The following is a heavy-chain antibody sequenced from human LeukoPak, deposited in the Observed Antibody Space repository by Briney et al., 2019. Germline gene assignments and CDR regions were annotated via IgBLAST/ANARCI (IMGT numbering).Heavy chain of an antibody. Sequence: SVKVSCKASGGTFSSYAISWVRQAPGQGLEWMGGIIPIFGTANYAQKFQGRVTITADESTSTAYMELSSLRSEDTAVYHCARNARYSSSWYPLWGQGTLVTVSS. CDR2: IIPIFGTA. J-gene: IGHJ4*02. CDR1: GGTFSSYA. V-gene: IGHV1-69*13. CDR3: ARNARYSSSWYPL. D-gene: IGHD6-13*01.